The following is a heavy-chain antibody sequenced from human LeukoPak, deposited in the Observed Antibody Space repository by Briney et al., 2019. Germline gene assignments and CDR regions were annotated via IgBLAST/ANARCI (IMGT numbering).Heavy chain of an antibody. J-gene: IGHJ4*02. D-gene: IGHD2-2*01. CDR3: ARGPSSPDY. CDR2: ISTSGGTM. CDR1: GFTFSTYE. Sequence: PGGSLRLSCAASGFTFSTYEMNWVRQAPGEGLEWVSYISTSGGTMYYADSVKGRFTISRDIAKNSLYLQMNSLRAEDTAVYYCARGPSSPDYWGQGTLVTVSS. V-gene: IGHV3-48*03.